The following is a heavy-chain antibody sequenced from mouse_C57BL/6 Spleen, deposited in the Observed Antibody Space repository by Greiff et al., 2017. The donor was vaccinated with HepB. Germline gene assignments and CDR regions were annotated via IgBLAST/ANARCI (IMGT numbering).Heavy chain of an antibody. V-gene: IGHV1-69*01. J-gene: IGHJ2*01. D-gene: IGHD1-1*01. CDR1: GYTFTSYW. CDR2: IDPSDSYT. Sequence: QVQLKQSGAELVMPGASVKLSCKASGYTFTSYWMHWVKQRPGQGLEWIGEIDPSDSYTNYNQKFKGKSTLTVDKSSSTAYMQLSSLTSEDSAVYYCARSELRGSYFDYWGQGTTLTVSS. CDR3: ARSELRGSYFDY.